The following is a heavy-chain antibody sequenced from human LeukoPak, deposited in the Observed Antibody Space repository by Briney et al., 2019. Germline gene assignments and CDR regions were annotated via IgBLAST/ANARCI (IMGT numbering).Heavy chain of an antibody. CDR1: GFTFSRYW. D-gene: IGHD2-21*01. CDR3: APGDELVVPDTSPVPIDY. CDR2: IKEDGSAK. V-gene: IGHV3-7*01. Sequence: QPGGSLRLSCAASGFTFSRYWMSWVRQAPGKGLERVANIKEDGSAKYYLDSVKGRFTISRDNSKNTLYLQMNSLRAEDTAVYYCAPGDELVVPDTSPVPIDYWGQGTLVTVSS. J-gene: IGHJ4*02.